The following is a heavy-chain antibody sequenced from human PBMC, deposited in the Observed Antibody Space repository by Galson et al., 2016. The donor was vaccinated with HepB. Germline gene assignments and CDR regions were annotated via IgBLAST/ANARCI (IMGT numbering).Heavy chain of an antibody. V-gene: IGHV3-48*03. CDR3: VRENPGVSSYGSVDY. CDR2: IDSGSTTI. D-gene: IGHD5-18*01. Sequence: SLRLSCATSGFTFSGYNMNWVRQAPGRRLEWVSYIDSGSTTIFYADSVKGRFTISRDNAKNSLYLQMNSLRAEDTALYYCVRENPGVSSYGSVDYWGQGTLVTVSS. CDR1: GFTFSGYN. J-gene: IGHJ4*02.